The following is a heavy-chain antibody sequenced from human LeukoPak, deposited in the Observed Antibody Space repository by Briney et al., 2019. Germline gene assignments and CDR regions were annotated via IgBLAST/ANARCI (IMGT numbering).Heavy chain of an antibody. CDR1: GYTFSGYY. J-gene: IGHJ4*02. CDR3: ARAPRDGYTADY. CDR2: ISAYNGNT. D-gene: IGHD5-24*01. Sequence: ASVKVSCKASGYTFSGYYIHWVRQAPGQGLEWMGWISAYNGNTNYAQKLQGRVTMTTDTSTSTAYMELRSLRSDDTAVYYCARAPRDGYTADYWGQGTLVTVSS. V-gene: IGHV1-18*04.